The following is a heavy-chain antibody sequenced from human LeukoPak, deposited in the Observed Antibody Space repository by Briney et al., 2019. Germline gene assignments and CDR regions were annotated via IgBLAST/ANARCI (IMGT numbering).Heavy chain of an antibody. V-gene: IGHV3-74*01. D-gene: IGHD2-15*01. Sequence: GGSLRLSCAVSGFTFSKDWMHWVRQAPGKGLVWVSRISSDGTTTNYADSVKGRFTISRDNAKNTLYLQMDSLSVEDTAVYYCAGRWSFDYWGKGTLVTVSS. CDR3: AGRWSFDY. J-gene: IGHJ4*02. CDR2: ISSDGTTT. CDR1: GFTFSKDW.